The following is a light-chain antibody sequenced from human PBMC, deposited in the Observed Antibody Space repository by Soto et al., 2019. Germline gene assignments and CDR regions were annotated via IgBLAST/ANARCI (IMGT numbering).Light chain of an antibody. CDR1: QSISSY. CDR2: AAS. Sequence: DIQMTQSPSSLSASVGDRVTITCRASQSISSYLNCYQQKPGKAPKLLIYAASSLQSGVPSRFSGSGSGTDFTLTISSLQPEDFATYYCPQSYSTPLTFGPGTKVAIK. J-gene: IGKJ3*01. CDR3: PQSYSTPLT. V-gene: IGKV1-39*01.